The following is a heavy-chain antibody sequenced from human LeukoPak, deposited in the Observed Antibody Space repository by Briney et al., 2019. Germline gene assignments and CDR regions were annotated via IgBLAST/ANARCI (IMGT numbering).Heavy chain of an antibody. Sequence: LRLSCAASGFTFSSYVMSWIRQHPGKGLEWIGYIYYSGSTYYNPSLKSRVTISVDTSKNQFSLKLSSVTAADTAVYYCARERYSSSWYFDYWGQGTLVTVSS. CDR2: IYYSGST. V-gene: IGHV4-31*02. CDR3: ARERYSSSWYFDY. CDR1: GFTFSSYV. D-gene: IGHD6-13*01. J-gene: IGHJ4*02.